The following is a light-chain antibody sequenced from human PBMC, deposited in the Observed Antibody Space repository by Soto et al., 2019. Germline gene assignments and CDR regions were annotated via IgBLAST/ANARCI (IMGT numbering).Light chain of an antibody. J-gene: IGKJ1*01. Sequence: EIVLTQSPGTLSLSPGERATLSCRASQSFRGLLAWYQQKPGQAPRLLIYDAYNRATGIPPRFSGSGSGTDCTLTISSLQPEDVATYYCQRDYNNIRTLGQGTKVDI. CDR3: QRDYNNIRT. CDR2: DAY. V-gene: IGKV3-11*01. CDR1: QSFRGL.